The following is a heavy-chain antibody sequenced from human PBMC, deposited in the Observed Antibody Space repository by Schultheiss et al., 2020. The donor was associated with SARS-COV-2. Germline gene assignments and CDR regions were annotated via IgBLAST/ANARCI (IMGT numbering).Heavy chain of an antibody. D-gene: IGHD6-13*01. CDR2: ISTYNFDT. V-gene: IGHV1-18*04. J-gene: IGHJ6*02. Sequence: GESLKISCKASGYTFTNYGITWVRQAPGQGLEWMGWISTYNFDTKIPQKFRGRVTVTTDTSTSTAYMEMRSLISDDTAVYYCVRDRGYSRTVHDYYEGMDVWGQGTTVTVSS. CDR1: GYTFTNYG. CDR3: VRDRGYSRTVHDYYEGMDV.